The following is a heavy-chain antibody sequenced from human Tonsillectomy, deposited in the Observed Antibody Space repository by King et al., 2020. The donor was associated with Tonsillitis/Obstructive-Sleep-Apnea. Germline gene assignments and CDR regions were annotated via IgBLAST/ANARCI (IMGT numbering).Heavy chain of an antibody. CDR2: IDPSDSYT. D-gene: IGHD3-3*01. CDR1: GYSFTSYW. V-gene: IGHV5-10-1*03. J-gene: IGHJ3*02. CDR3: ARRGPSFSGVVTDAFDI. Sequence: VQLVESGAEVKKPGESLRISCKGSGYSFTSYWISWVRQMPGKGLEWMGRIDPSDSYTNYSPSFQGHVTISADKSISTAYLQWSSLKASDTAMYYCARRGPSFSGVVTDAFDIWGQGTMVTVSS.